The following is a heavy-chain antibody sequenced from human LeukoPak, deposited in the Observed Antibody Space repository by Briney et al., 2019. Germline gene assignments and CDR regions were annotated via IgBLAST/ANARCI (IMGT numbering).Heavy chain of an antibody. CDR2: ISSSGSTI. CDR3: ARDNLYDSSGYYPHFDY. D-gene: IGHD3-22*01. V-gene: IGHV3-11*01. Sequence: GGSLRLSCAASGFTFSDYYMSWIRQAPGKGLEWVSYISSSGSTIYYADSVKGRFTISRDNAKNSLYLQMNSLRAEDTAVYYCARDNLYDSSGYYPHFDYWGQGTLSPSPQ. J-gene: IGHJ4*02. CDR1: GFTFSDYY.